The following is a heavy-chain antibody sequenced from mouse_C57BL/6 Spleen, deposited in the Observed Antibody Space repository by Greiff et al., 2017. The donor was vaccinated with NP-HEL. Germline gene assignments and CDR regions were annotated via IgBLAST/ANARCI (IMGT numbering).Heavy chain of an antibody. CDR1: GFTFSDYY. Sequence: EVQRVESEGGLVQPGSSMKLSCTASGFTFSDYYMAWVRQVPEKGLEWVANINYDGSSTYYLDSLKSRFIISRDNAKNILYLQMSSLKSEDTATYYCARDLGRYAMDYWGQGTSVTVSS. D-gene: IGHD4-1*01. CDR3: ARDLGRYAMDY. J-gene: IGHJ4*01. V-gene: IGHV5-16*01. CDR2: INYDGSST.